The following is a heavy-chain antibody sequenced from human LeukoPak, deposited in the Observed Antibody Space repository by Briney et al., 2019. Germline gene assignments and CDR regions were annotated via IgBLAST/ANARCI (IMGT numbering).Heavy chain of an antibody. CDR1: GFTFSSYG. V-gene: IGHV3-30*18. CDR2: ISYDGSNK. D-gene: IGHD6-13*01. CDR3: AKDLLFRQQLGYYYGMDV. J-gene: IGHJ6*02. Sequence: PGRSLRLSCAASGFTFSSYGMHWVRQAPGKGLEWVAVISYDGSNKYYADSVKGRFTISRDNSKNTLYLQMNSLRAEDTAVYYCAKDLLFRQQLGYYYGMDVWGQGTTVTVSS.